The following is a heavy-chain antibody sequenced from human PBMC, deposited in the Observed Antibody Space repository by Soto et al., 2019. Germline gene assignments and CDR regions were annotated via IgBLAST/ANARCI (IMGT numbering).Heavy chain of an antibody. CDR2: IYWDDDK. V-gene: IGHV2-5*02. CDR3: IQSRCGGDCLQSYASYYYYGMDV. D-gene: IGHD2-21*02. CDR1: AFSLSTGGVG. J-gene: IGHJ6*02. Sequence: QITLKESGPTLVKPTQTLTLTCTFSAFSLSTGGVGVGWIRQPPGKALEWLALIYWDDDKRYSPSLRSRLTITKDTPKNQVVLTMTNMDPVDTDTYYCIQSRCGGDCLQSYASYYYYGMDVWGQGTTVTVSS.